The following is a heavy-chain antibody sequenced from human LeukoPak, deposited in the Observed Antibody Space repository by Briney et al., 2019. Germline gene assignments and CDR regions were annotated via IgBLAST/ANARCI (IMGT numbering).Heavy chain of an antibody. D-gene: IGHD3-10*01. CDR2: ISSSSYI. V-gene: IGHV3-21*01. CDR3: AREEMDGSGSCWDY. CDR1: GFTFSSYS. J-gene: IGHJ4*02. Sequence: PGGSLRLSCAASGFTFSSYSMNWVRQAPGKGLEWVSSISSSSYIYYADSVKGRFTISRDNAKNSLYLQMNSLRAEDTAVYYCAREEMDGSGSCWDYWGQGTLVTVSS.